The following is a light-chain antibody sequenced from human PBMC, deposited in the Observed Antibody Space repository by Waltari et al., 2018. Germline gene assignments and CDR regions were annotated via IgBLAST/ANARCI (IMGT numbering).Light chain of an antibody. CDR2: DAS. V-gene: IGKV3-20*01. CDR3: QQYGTSPSIT. CDR1: ESIANAHPAY. Sequence: EIVLTQSPGTLSLSPGDRATLSCRASESIANAHPAYLAWYQKRPGQAPRLLIYDASSRAAGIPDRFSGSGSGTDFSLTISSLEPDDFAVYYCQQYGTSPSITFGQGTRLDIK. J-gene: IGKJ5*01.